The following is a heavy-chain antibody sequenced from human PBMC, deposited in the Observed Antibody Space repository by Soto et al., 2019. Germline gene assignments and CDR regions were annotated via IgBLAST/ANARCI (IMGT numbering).Heavy chain of an antibody. CDR2: MSSSGVTV. CDR3: ARNTISAAGADYYGLDV. Sequence: LRLSCAGSGFTFSDYYMSWIRQAPGQGLEWVSYMSSSGVTVFYADSVKGRFTISRDNAKNSLYLQMYSLRAEDSAVYYCARNTISAAGADYYGLDVWGQGTTVTVSS. V-gene: IGHV3-11*01. D-gene: IGHD6-13*01. CDR1: GFTFSDYY. J-gene: IGHJ6*02.